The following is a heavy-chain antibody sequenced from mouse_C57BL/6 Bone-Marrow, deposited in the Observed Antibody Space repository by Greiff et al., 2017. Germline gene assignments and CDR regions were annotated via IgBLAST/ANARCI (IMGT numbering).Heavy chain of an antibody. Sequence: QVQLQQPGAELVKPGASVKLSCKASRYTFTSYWMQWVKQRPGQGLEWIGEIDPYDSYTNYNQKFKGKATLTVDTSSRTAYMQLSSLTSEDSAVYYCAFIWSFAYWGQGTLVTVSA. D-gene: IGHD1-1*02. CDR2: IDPYDSYT. CDR1: RYTFTSYW. J-gene: IGHJ3*01. CDR3: AFIWSFAY. V-gene: IGHV1-50*01.